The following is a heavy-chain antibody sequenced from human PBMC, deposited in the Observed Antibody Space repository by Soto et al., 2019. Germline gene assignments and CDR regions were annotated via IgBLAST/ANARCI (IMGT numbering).Heavy chain of an antibody. CDR1: GFTFSSYA. CDR2: ISYDGSNK. Sequence: QVQLVESGGGVVQPGRSLRLSCAASGFTFSSYAMHWVRQAPGKGLEWVAVISYDGSNKYYADSVKGRFTISRDNSKNMLYLQMNSLRAEDTAVYYCATDRRYYGSGSHPDYWGQGTLVTVSS. CDR3: ATDRRYYGSGSHPDY. V-gene: IGHV3-30-3*01. J-gene: IGHJ4*02. D-gene: IGHD3-10*01.